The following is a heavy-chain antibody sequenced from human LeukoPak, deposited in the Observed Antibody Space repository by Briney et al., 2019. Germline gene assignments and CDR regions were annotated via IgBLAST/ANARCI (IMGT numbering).Heavy chain of an antibody. J-gene: IGHJ5*02. D-gene: IGHD6-13*01. CDR2: IVGSGVTT. CDR1: GFTFSNYG. CDR3: ARDVFIAADGTGWFDP. Sequence: GGSLRLSCVASGFTFSNYGMNWVRQAPGKGLEWVSGIVGSGVTTYYADSVKGRFTISRDNSKNTLYLHMNSLRAEDTAVYYCARDVFIAADGTGWFDPWGQGTLVTVSS. V-gene: IGHV3-23*01.